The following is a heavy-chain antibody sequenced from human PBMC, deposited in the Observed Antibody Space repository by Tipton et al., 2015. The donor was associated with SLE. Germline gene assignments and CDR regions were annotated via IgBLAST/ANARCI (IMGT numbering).Heavy chain of an antibody. CDR2: MYDSNIYYGGST. CDR3: ARGGHYAWFGP. Sequence: TLSLTCTVSGDSIDNGYYWGWIRQPPGKGLEWIAYMYDSNIYYGGSTNYNPSLRGRVTISADTSKNQFSLKVNSVTAADTAVYYCARGGHYAWFGPWGQGFLVTVSS. J-gene: IGHJ5*02. CDR1: GDSIDNGYY. V-gene: IGHV4-59*01. D-gene: IGHD3-3*01.